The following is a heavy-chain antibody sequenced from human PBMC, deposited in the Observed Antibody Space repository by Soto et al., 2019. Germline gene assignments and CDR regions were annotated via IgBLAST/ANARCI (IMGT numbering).Heavy chain of an antibody. CDR2: IYHSGST. V-gene: IGHV4-4*02. J-gene: IGHJ2*01. CDR1: SGSISSSNW. D-gene: IGHD6-19*01. Sequence: SETLSLTCAVSSGSISSSNWWSWVRQPPGKGLEWIGEIYHSGSTNYNPSLKSRVTISVDKSKNQFSLKLSSVTAADTAVYYCATNSAVAGTNGGWYSDLWGRGTLVTSPQ. CDR3: ATNSAVAGTNGGWYSDL.